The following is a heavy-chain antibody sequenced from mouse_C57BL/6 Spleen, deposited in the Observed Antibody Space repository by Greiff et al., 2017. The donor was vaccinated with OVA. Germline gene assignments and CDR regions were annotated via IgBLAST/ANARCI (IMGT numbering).Heavy chain of an antibody. CDR3: AREDYGSSYGWFAY. CDR1: GFTFSDYY. Sequence: EVKLVESEGGLVQPGSSMKLSCTASGFTFSDYYMAWVRQVPEKGLEWVANINYDGSSTYYLDSLKSRFIISRDNAKNILYLQMSSLKSEDTATYYCAREDYGSSYGWFAYWGQGTLVTVSA. D-gene: IGHD1-1*01. V-gene: IGHV5-16*01. CDR2: INYDGSST. J-gene: IGHJ3*01.